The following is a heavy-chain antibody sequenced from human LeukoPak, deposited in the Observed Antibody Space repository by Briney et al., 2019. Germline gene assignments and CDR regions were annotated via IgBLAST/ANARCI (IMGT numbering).Heavy chain of an antibody. CDR1: GFTFDDYA. CDR2: ISWNSGSI. V-gene: IGHV3-9*01. J-gene: IGHJ4*02. Sequence: PGRSLRLSCAASGFTFDDYAMHWVRQAPGKGLEWVSGISWNSGSIGYADSVRGRFTISRDNAKNSLYLQMNSLRAEDTALYYCAKGRDFWSGYPTPFDYWGQGTLVTVSS. CDR3: AKGRDFWSGYPTPFDY. D-gene: IGHD3-3*01.